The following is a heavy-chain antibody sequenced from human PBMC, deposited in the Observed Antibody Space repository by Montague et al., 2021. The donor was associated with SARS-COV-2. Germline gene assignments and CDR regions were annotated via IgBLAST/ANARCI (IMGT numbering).Heavy chain of an antibody. D-gene: IGHD2-2*01. J-gene: IGHJ6*02. CDR3: ARERGYCSITSCYGDFYYGMDV. V-gene: IGHV3-48*02. CDR2: ISSSSYTI. CDR1: GFTFSGYS. Sequence: SLRLSCAASGFTFSGYSMNWVRQAPGKGLEWVSYISSSSYTIYYADSVKGRFTISRDNAKNSLYLQMNRLRDEDTAVYSCARERGYCSITSCYGDFYYGMDVWGQGTTVTVSS.